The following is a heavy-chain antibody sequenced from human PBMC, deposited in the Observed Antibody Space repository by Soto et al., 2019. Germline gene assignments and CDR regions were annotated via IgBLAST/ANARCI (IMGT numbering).Heavy chain of an antibody. J-gene: IGHJ4*02. V-gene: IGHV1-69*06. Sequence: ASVKVSCKASGGTFSSYAISWVRQAPGRGLEWMGGIIPIFGTANYAQKFQGRVTITADKSTSTAYMELSSLRSEDTAVYYCAREGVYGGNSVNYFDYWGQGTLVTVSS. D-gene: IGHD4-17*01. CDR2: IIPIFGTA. CDR1: GGTFSSYA. CDR3: AREGVYGGNSVNYFDY.